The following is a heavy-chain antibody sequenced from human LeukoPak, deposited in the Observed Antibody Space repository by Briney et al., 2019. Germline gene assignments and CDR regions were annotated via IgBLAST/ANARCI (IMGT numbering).Heavy chain of an antibody. V-gene: IGHV3-43*02. CDR3: ATDRAIFGVVISVGY. CDR1: GFTFDDYA. CDR2: ISGDGGST. Sequence: GGSLRLSXAASGFTFDDYAIHWVRQAPGKGLEWVSLISGDGGSTYYADSVKGRFTISRDNSKNSLYLQMNSLRTEDTALYYCATDRAIFGVVISVGYWGQGTLVTVSS. J-gene: IGHJ4*02. D-gene: IGHD3-3*01.